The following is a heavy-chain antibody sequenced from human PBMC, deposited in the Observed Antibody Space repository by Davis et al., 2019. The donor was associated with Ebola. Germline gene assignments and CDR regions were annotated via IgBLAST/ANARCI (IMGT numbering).Heavy chain of an antibody. CDR2: ISDDGSNK. V-gene: IGHV3-30-3*01. CDR3: VRGYYGLDV. CDR1: AFTFSSYA. J-gene: IGHJ6*02. Sequence: GGSLRLSCAASAFTFSSYAMHWVRQAPGKGLEWVAVISDDGSNKYYADSVKGRFTISRDNSKNTLYLQLNSLRAEDTAVYYCVRGYYGLDVWGQGTTVTVSS.